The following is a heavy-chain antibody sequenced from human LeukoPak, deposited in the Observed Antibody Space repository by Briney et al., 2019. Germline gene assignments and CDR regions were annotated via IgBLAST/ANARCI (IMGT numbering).Heavy chain of an antibody. CDR1: GFTFSSYG. Sequence: PGGSLRLSCVASGFTFSSYGMHWVRQAPGKGLEWVAVISYDGSNKYYADSVKGRFTISRDNSKNTLYLQMNSLRAEDTAVYYCAKDLDYYDSSGYYYPDYWGQGTLVTVSS. J-gene: IGHJ4*02. D-gene: IGHD3-22*01. CDR2: ISYDGSNK. V-gene: IGHV3-30*18. CDR3: AKDLDYYDSSGYYYPDY.